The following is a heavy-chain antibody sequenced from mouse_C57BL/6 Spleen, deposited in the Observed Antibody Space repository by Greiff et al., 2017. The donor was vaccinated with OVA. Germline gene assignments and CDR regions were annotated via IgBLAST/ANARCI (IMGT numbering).Heavy chain of an antibody. V-gene: IGHV14-4*01. CDR1: GFNIKDDY. J-gene: IGHJ2*01. CDR3: TTGGSTPDY. CDR2: IDPENGDT. D-gene: IGHD1-1*01. Sequence: DVKLQESGAELVRPGASVKLSCTASGFNIKDDYMHWVKQRPEQGLEWIGWIDPENGDTEYASKFQGTATITADTSSHTAYLQLSSLTSEDTAVYYCTTGGSTPDYWGQGTTLTVSS.